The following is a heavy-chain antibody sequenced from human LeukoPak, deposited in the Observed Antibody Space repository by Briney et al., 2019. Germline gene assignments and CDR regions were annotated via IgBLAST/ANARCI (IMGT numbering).Heavy chain of an antibody. Sequence: GGSLRLSCAASGFTVSSNYMSWLRQAPGKGLEWVSGIYSGATTSYADSVKGRFTISSDNSKNTLYLQMNSLRAEYMAVYYCARDLVCYGDYRPVGGLDVWGQGTTVTVSS. J-gene: IGHJ6*02. CDR3: ARDLVCYGDYRPVGGLDV. D-gene: IGHD4-17*01. V-gene: IGHV3-66*01. CDR2: IYSGATT. CDR1: GFTVSSNY.